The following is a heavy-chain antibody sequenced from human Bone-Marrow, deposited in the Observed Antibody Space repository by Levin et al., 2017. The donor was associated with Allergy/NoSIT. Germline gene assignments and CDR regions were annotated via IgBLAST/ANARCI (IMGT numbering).Heavy chain of an antibody. CDR2: ISSSSNYK. V-gene: IGHV3-21*01. CDR1: GFTFSLYS. J-gene: IGHJ4*02. CDR3: VREIQAAGTDDY. Sequence: KSGGSLRLSCAASGFTFSLYSMSWVRQAPGKGLEWVSSISSSSNYKYYADSVKGRFTISRDNARNSLYLQMNSLRAEDTAVYSCVREIQAAGTDDYWGQGTLVTVSS. D-gene: IGHD1/OR15-1a*01.